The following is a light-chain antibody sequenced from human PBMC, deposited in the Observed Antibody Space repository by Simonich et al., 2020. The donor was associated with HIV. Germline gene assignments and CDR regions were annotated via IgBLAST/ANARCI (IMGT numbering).Light chain of an antibody. CDR2: DVS. Sequence: QSALTQPASVSGSPGQSITISCTGTSSDIGGYNYVSWYQQHPGKAPKLMIYDVSKRPSGFFNRFSGSKSGNTASLTISGLQAEDEADYYCSSYTSSTTEVFGGGTKLTVL. CDR1: SSDIGGYNY. J-gene: IGLJ3*02. V-gene: IGLV2-14*01. CDR3: SSYTSSTTEV.